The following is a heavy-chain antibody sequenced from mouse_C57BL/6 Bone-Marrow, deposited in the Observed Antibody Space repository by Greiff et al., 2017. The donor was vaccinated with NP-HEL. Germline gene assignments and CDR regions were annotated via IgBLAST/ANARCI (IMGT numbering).Heavy chain of an antibody. CDR1: GYTFTSYW. D-gene: IGHD4-1*01. Sequence: QVQLQQPGAELVRPGTSVKLSCKASGYTFTSYWMHWVKQRPGQDLEWIGVIDPSDSYTNYNQKFKGKATLTVDTSSSTAYMQLSSLTSEDSAVYYCARNWDGFDYWGQGTTLTVSS. V-gene: IGHV1-59*01. CDR2: IDPSDSYT. CDR3: ARNWDGFDY. J-gene: IGHJ2*01.